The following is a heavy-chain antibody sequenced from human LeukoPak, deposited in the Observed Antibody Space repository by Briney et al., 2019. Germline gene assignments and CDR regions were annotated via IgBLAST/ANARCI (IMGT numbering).Heavy chain of an antibody. V-gene: IGHV3-9*01. J-gene: IGHJ3*02. D-gene: IGHD3-10*01. CDR3: VKDLWFGELSWGAFDI. CDR2: ISWSSGRI. Sequence: LSLTCTVSGGSISNYYWSWIRQPPGKGLEWVSGISWSSGRIGYADSVKGRFTISRDTAKNSLYLQMNSLRAEDTALYYCVKDLWFGELSWGAFDIWGQGTMVTVSS. CDR1: GGSISNYY.